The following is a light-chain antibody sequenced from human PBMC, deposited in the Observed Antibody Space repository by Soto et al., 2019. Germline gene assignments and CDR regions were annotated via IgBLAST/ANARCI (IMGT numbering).Light chain of an antibody. CDR1: QSVSSY. Sequence: EILLTQSPATLSLSPGESATLSCRASQSVSSYLAWYQQKPGQAPRLLIYDASNRANGIPARFSGSGSGTDFTLTLSSLEPEDFAVYYCRQYGRSLGFAFGGGTKVDIK. CDR2: DAS. J-gene: IGKJ4*01. CDR3: RQYGRSLGFA. V-gene: IGKV3-11*01.